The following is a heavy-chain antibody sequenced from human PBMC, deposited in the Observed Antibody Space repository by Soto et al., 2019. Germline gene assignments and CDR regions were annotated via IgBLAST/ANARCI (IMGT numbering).Heavy chain of an antibody. V-gene: IGHV4-39*01. Sequence: SETLSLTCTVSGGSISSSSYYWGWIRQPPGKGLEWIGSIYYSGSTYYNPSLKSRVTISVDTSKNQFSLKLSSVTAADTAVYYCARHGAWFDPWGQGTLVTVSS. J-gene: IGHJ5*02. CDR1: GGSISSSSYY. CDR3: ARHGAWFDP. CDR2: IYYSGST.